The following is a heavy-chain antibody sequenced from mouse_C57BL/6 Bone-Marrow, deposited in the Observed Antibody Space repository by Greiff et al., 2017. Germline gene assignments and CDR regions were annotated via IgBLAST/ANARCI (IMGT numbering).Heavy chain of an antibody. CDR1: GYTFTSYW. Sequence: QVQLKQPGAELVRPGSSVKLSCKASGYTFTSYWMDLVKQRPGQGLEWIGNIYPSDSETHYNQKFKDKATLTVDKSSSTAYMQLSSLTSEDSAVYYCARGNYYGSSYVWYFDVWGTGTTVTVSS. CDR3: ARGNYYGSSYVWYFDV. V-gene: IGHV1-61*01. D-gene: IGHD1-1*01. J-gene: IGHJ1*03. CDR2: IYPSDSET.